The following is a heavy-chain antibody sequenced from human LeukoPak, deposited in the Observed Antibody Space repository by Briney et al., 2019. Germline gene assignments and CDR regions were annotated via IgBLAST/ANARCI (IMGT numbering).Heavy chain of an antibody. Sequence: GGSLRLSCAASGFTFSSSAMSWVRQAPGKGLEWVSAINGGGGSTYYADSVKGRFTISRDNARNSLSLQMSNLRVEDTAVYYCVRDLWARGETTAIGPFDPWGQGTLVIVSS. CDR1: GFTFSSSA. D-gene: IGHD3-16*01. CDR3: VRDLWARGETTAIGPFDP. J-gene: IGHJ5*02. V-gene: IGHV3-23*01. CDR2: INGGGGST.